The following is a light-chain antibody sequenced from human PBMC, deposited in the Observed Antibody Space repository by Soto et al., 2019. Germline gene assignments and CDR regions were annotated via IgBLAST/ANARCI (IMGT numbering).Light chain of an antibody. CDR1: QSISSW. CDR3: QQATTFPLT. V-gene: IGKV1-12*01. J-gene: IGKJ4*01. Sequence: DIQMTQSPSTLSASVGDRVTITCRASQSISSWLAWYQQKPGKAPKLLIYGASTLQGGVPSRFSGSESGTEFTLTISSVQPEDFATYYCQQATTFPLTFGGGTKVDI. CDR2: GAS.